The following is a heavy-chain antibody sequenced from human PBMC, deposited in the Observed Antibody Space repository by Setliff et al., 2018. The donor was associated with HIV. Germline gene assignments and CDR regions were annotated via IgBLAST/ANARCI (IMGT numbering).Heavy chain of an antibody. J-gene: IGHJ3*02. Sequence: GGSLRLSCAASGFKFSSYGMHWVRQAPGKGLDWVAVMWYDGSDTYYADSVKGRFTISRDNAKNSLYLQMNSLRAEDTAVYYCATLRIYDSSGYYHGAFDIWGQGTMVTVSS. D-gene: IGHD3-22*01. CDR1: GFKFSSYG. CDR2: MWYDGSDT. V-gene: IGHV3-33*01. CDR3: ATLRIYDSSGYYHGAFDI.